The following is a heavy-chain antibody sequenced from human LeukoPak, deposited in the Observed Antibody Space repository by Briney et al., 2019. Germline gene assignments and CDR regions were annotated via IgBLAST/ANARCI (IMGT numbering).Heavy chain of an antibody. D-gene: IGHD5-24*01. CDR3: ARHERDASLDHALDI. CDR2: IYYSGST. J-gene: IGHJ3*02. Sequence: SETLSLTCTVSGGXISSYYCSWIRQTPGKGLEWIGYIYYSGSTSYNPSLKSRVTMLVDTSKNRFSLKLSSVTAADTAVYYCARHERDASLDHALDIWGQGTMVTVSS. V-gene: IGHV4-59*08. CDR1: GGXISSYY.